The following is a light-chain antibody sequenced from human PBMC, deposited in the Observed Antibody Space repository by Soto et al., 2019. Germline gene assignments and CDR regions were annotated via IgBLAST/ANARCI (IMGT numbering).Light chain of an antibody. Sequence: EILLTQSPGTLSLSPGERATLSCRASQSVSSKYLAWYQQKPCQAPRLLIYGASSRATGIPDRFSGSGSGTDFTLTISSLETEDFAVYYCQQRSNWPPITFGHGTRLEIK. CDR2: GAS. CDR3: QQRSNWPPIT. V-gene: IGKV3D-20*02. CDR1: QSVSSKY. J-gene: IGKJ5*01.